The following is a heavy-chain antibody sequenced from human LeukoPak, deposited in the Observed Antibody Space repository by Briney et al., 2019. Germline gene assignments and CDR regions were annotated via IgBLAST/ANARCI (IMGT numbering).Heavy chain of an antibody. Sequence: ASVKVSCKASGYTFTGYYMHWVRQAPGQGLEWMGWINPNSGGTNYAQKFQGRVTMTRDMSTSTVYMELSSLRSEDTAVCYCARDQFTAAGTAVYAFDIWGQGTMVTVSS. V-gene: IGHV1-2*02. CDR1: GYTFTGYY. CDR3: ARDQFTAAGTAVYAFDI. J-gene: IGHJ3*02. D-gene: IGHD6-13*01. CDR2: INPNSGGT.